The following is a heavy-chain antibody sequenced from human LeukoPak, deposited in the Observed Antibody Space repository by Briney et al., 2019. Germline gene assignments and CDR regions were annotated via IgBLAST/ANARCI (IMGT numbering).Heavy chain of an antibody. V-gene: IGHV1-24*01. CDR3: ATDRIYGDYSFDY. J-gene: IGHJ4*02. D-gene: IGHD4-17*01. CDR1: GYTLIELS. Sequence: ASVKVSCKVSGYTLIELSMHWVRQAPGKGLEWMRGFDPEDGETIYAQRFQGRVTMTEDTSTDTAYMELSSLRSEDTALYYCATDRIYGDYSFDYWGQGTLVSVSS. CDR2: FDPEDGET.